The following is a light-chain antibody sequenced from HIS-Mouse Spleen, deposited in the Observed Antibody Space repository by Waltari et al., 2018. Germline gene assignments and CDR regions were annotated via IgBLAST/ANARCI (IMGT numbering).Light chain of an antibody. V-gene: IGLV3-21*03. CDR3: QVWDSSSDHVV. CDR1: NIRSKS. J-gene: IGLJ2*01. CDR2: DDS. Sequence: SYVLTQPPSVSVAPGKTARITCGGNNIRSKSVHWYQQKPGQAPVLVVYDDSDRPSGIPEGLSGSNSGNTATLTSSRVEAGDEADYYCQVWDSSSDHVVFGGGTKLTVL.